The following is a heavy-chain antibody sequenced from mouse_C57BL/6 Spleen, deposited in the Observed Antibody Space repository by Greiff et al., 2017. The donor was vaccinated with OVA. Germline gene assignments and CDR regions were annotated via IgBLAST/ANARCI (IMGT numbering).Heavy chain of an antibody. CDR1: GYAFSSYW. D-gene: IGHD6-2*01. CDR2: IYPGDGDT. J-gene: IGHJ4*01. CDR3: AKSLPVGYYAMDY. Sequence: VQLQESGAELVKPGASVKISCKASGYAFSSYWMNWVKQRPGKGLEWIGQIYPGDGDTNYNGKFKGQATLTADKSSSTAYMQLSNLTSEDSAVYFCAKSLPVGYYAMDYWGQGTSVTVSS. V-gene: IGHV1-80*01.